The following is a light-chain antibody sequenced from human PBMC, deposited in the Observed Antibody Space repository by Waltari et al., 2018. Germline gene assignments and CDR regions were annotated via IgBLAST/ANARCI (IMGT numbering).Light chain of an antibody. CDR3: CSYAGSTTFVL. CDR2: EVN. Sequence: QSALTQPASVSGSPGQSITHSFPGPSSAGGGVNLLSWYQLLPGKAPKLLISEVNKRPSGVSNRFSGSKSGITASLTISGLQAGDEADYYCCSYAGSTTFVLFGGGTKLTVL. V-gene: IGLV2-23*02. CDR1: SSAGGGVNL. J-gene: IGLJ2*01.